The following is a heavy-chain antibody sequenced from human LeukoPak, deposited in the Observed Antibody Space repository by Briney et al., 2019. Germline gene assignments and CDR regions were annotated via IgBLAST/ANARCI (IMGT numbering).Heavy chain of an antibody. CDR2: IYYSGTT. V-gene: IGHV4-59*01. Sequence: SETLSLTCTVSGGSISNYYWSWIRQPPGKGLEWIGYIYYSGTTNYNPSLASRVTMSVDTSRAQFFLRLSPVTAADTAIYYCASRPADTTWYGVFDYWSQGTLVTVSS. D-gene: IGHD3-10*01. CDR3: ASRPADTTWYGVFDY. CDR1: GGSISNYY. J-gene: IGHJ4*02.